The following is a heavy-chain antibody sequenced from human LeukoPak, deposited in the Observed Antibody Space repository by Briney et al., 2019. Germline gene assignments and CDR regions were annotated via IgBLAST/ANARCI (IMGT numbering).Heavy chain of an antibody. CDR1: GGSISSGGYY. J-gene: IGHJ6*03. V-gene: IGHV4-30-2*01. CDR2: IYHSGST. CDR3: ARVGQQLDYYYYMDV. Sequence: SETLSLTCTVSGGSISSGGYYWSWIRQPRGKGLEWIGYIYHSGSTYYNPSLKSRVTISVDRSKNQFSLKLSSVTAADTAVYYCARVGQQLDYYYYMDVWGKGTTVTVSS. D-gene: IGHD6-13*01.